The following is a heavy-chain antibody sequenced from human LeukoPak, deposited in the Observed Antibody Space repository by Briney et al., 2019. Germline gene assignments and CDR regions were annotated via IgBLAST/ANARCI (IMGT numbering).Heavy chain of an antibody. CDR1: GGSISSFY. CDR3: VVSPNQDFFDY. Sequence: SETLSLTCTVSGGSISSFYWSCIRQPAGKGLEWIGRIYSSGSTNYNPSLKSRVTMSVDTSKSQFSLRLSSVTAADTAVYYCVVSPNQDFFDYWGQGPLVTVSS. V-gene: IGHV4-4*07. CDR2: IYSSGST. J-gene: IGHJ4*02.